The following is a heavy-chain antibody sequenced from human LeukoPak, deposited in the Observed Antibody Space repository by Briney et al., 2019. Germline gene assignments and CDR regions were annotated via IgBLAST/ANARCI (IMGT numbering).Heavy chain of an antibody. CDR2: INPSGGST. D-gene: IGHD3-22*01. CDR1: GYTFTSYY. CDR3: ARYSYPTRGIVVVPALDY. Sequence: GASVKVSCKASGYTFTSYYMHWVRQAPGQGLEWMGIINPSGGSTSYAQKFQGRVTMTRDTPTSTVYMELSSLRSEDTAVYYCARYSYPTRGIVVVPALDYWGQGTLVTVSS. V-gene: IGHV1-46*01. J-gene: IGHJ4*02.